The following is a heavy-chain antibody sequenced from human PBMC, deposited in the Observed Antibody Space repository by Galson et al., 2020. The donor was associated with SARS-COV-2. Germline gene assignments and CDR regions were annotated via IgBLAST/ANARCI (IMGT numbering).Heavy chain of an antibody. Sequence: SETLSLTCGVSGGPFSGYFWNWIRQAPGKGLEWIGEISHSGRTNHNPSLKSRVAMSIDMSKNQWSLKLTSVTAADTAVYYCARVASAAGISGGFDYRGQGILVTVSS. J-gene: IGHJ4*02. CDR2: ISHSGRT. CDR1: GGPFSGYF. D-gene: IGHD6-13*01. V-gene: IGHV4-34*01. CDR3: ARVASAAGISGGFDY.